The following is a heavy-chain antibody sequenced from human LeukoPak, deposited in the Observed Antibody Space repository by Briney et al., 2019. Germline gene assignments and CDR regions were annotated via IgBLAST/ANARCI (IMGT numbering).Heavy chain of an antibody. D-gene: IGHD1-26*01. V-gene: IGHV3-23*01. CDR1: GFTFRSYA. Sequence: QPGGSLRLSCAASGFTFRSYAMSWVRQAPGKGLKWVSVISGSGGSTYYADSVKGRFTISRDNSKNTLYLQMNSLRAEDTAVFYCAKGLYSGSYDGFDSWGQGALDTVSS. CDR2: ISGSGGST. CDR3: AKGLYSGSYDGFDS. J-gene: IGHJ4*02.